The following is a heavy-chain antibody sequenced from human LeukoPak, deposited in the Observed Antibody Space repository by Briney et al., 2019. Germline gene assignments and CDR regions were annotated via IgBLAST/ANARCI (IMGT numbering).Heavy chain of an antibody. CDR3: SXXXXXXXXXXFRRGSARANDAFDI. V-gene: IGHV1-69*13. D-gene: IGHD3-10*01. J-gene: IGHJ3*02. CDR1: GGTFSSYA. Sequence: SVKVSCKASGGTFSSYAISWVRQAPGQGLEWMGGIIPIFGTANYAQKFQGRVTITADESTSTAYMELSSLRSEDTAVYYYSXXXXXXXXXXFRRGSARANDAFDIWGQGTMVTVSS. CDR2: IIPIFGTA.